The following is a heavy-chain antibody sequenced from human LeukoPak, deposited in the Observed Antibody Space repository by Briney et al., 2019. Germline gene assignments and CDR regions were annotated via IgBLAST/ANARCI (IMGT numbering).Heavy chain of an antibody. CDR1: GSTFSSYA. CDR2: IIPIFGTA. CDR3: ARDMVVRGVSSFDY. Sequence: GASVTVSCTASGSTFSSYAISWVRQAPGQGLEWMGGIIPIFGTANYAQKFQGRVTITADESTSTAYMELSSLRSEDTAVYYCARDMVVRGVSSFDYWGQGTLVTVSS. V-gene: IGHV1-69*13. J-gene: IGHJ4*02. D-gene: IGHD3-10*01.